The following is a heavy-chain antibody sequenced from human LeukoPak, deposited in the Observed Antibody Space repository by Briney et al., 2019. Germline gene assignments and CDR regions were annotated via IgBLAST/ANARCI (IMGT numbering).Heavy chain of an antibody. CDR2: INWNGGST. CDR3: ARDLNGDYAFDY. Sequence: GGSLRLSCAASGFTFDDYGMSWVRQAPGKGLEWVSGINWNGGSTGYADSVKGRFTISRDNAKNSLYLQMNSLRAEDTAVYYCARDLNGDYAFDYWGQGTLVTVSS. D-gene: IGHD4-17*01. V-gene: IGHV3-20*04. CDR1: GFTFDDYG. J-gene: IGHJ4*02.